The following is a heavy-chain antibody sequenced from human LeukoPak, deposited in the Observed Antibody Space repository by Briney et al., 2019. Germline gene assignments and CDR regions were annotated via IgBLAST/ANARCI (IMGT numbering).Heavy chain of an antibody. D-gene: IGHD3-22*01. V-gene: IGHV1-18*01. CDR3: AREQYYYDSSGYYRGLDY. CDR1: GYTFTSYG. Sequence: ASVNVSCKASGYTFTSYGISWVRQAPGQGLEWMGWISAYNGNTNYAQKLQGRVTMTTDTSTSTAYMELRSLRSDDTAVYYCAREQYYYDSSGYYRGLDYWGQGTLVTVSS. CDR2: ISAYNGNT. J-gene: IGHJ4*02.